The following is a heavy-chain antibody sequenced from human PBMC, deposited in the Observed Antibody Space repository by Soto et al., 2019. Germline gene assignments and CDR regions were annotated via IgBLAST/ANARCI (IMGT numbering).Heavy chain of an antibody. CDR2: IYYSGNT. V-gene: IGHV4-4*08. CDR1: GGSMRDYY. J-gene: IGHJ3*02. CDR3: ARDDSSGYPGAFDI. Sequence: PSETLSLTCSVSGGSMRDYYWSWIRQSPGKGPEWIGYIYYSGNTNYNPSLKSRVTISVDMPKSLFSLKLSSVTAADTAVYYCARDDSSGYPGAFDIWGQGTMVTVSS. D-gene: IGHD3-22*01.